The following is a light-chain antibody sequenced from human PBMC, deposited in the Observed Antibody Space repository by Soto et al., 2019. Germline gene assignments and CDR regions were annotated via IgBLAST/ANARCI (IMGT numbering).Light chain of an antibody. V-gene: IGKV1-27*01. CDR1: QDISNY. CDR2: AAS. CDR3: QKYNSAPPWT. J-gene: IGKJ1*01. Sequence: DIQMTQSPSSLSASVGDRVTITCRATQDISNYLAWYQQKPGKVPNLLIYAASTVQSGVPSRFSGSGSGTDFTFTISSLQPEDVATYYCQKYNSAPPWTFGQGTKVEI.